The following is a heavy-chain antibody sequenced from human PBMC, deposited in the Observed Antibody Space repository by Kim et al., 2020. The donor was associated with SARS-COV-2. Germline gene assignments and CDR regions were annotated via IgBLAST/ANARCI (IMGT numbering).Heavy chain of an antibody. CDR3: AKDTDAAAAGTGGYFDY. J-gene: IGHJ4*02. V-gene: IGHV3-23*01. Sequence: KARFNIHRDNSKHTLYVQVNSLRAEDTAVYYCAKDTDAAAAGTGGYFDYWGQGTLVTVSS. D-gene: IGHD6-13*01.